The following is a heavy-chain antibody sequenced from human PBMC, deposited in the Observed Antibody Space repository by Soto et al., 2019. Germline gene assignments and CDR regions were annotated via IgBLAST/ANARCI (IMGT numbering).Heavy chain of an antibody. Sequence: SETLSLTCTVSGGSISSYYWSWIRQPPWKGLEWIGYIYYSGSTNYNPSLKSRVTISVDTSKNQFSLKLSSVTAADTAVYYCARSDYEIVNRVRSGIVGATTPFYCYGMEGWGQGTRV. J-gene: IGHJ6*02. CDR1: GGSISSYY. CDR2: IYYSGST. V-gene: IGHV4-59*01. D-gene: IGHD1-26*01. CDR3: ARSDYEIVNRVRSGIVGATTPFYCYGMEG.